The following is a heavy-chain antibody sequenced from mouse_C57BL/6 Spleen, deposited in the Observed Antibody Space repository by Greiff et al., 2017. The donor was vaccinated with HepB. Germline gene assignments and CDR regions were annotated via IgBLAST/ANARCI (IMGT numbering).Heavy chain of an antibody. CDR3: ARDNYDYDAGRSYAMDY. D-gene: IGHD2-4*01. Sequence: VQLQESGPGLVKPSQSLSLTCSVTGYSITSGYYWNWIRQFPGNKLEWMGYISYDGSNNYNPSLKNRISITRDTSKNQFFLKLNSVTTEDTATYYCARDNYDYDAGRSYAMDYWGQGTSVTVSS. CDR1: GYSITSGYY. CDR2: ISYDGSN. J-gene: IGHJ4*01. V-gene: IGHV3-6*01.